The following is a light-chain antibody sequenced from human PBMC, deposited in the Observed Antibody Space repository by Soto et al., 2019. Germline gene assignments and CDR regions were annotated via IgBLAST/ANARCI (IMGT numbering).Light chain of an antibody. CDR1: NSDVGSYNL. CDR2: EVN. J-gene: IGLJ1*01. CDR3: CSYAGSYTDV. V-gene: IGLV2-23*02. Sequence: QSVLTQPASVSGSPGQSITISCTGSNSDVGSYNLVSWYQQHPGNAPKLMIYEVNKRPSGVSIRFSGSKSGNTASLTISGLQAEDEADYYCCSYAGSYTDVFGTGTKVTVL.